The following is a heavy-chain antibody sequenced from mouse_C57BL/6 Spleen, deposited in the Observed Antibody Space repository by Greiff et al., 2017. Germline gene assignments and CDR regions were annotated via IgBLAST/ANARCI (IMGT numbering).Heavy chain of an antibody. V-gene: IGHV1-77*01. CDR3: TRSCGNYDGFAY. Sequence: QVQLQQSGAELVKPGASVKISCKASGYTFTDYYINWVKQRPGQGLEWIGKIGPGRGCNYYNEKFKGKATLPADKSSSTAYMQLSMLTAEDSAVYCCTRSCGNYDGFAYWGQGTLVTVSA. CDR1: GYTFTDYY. CDR2: IGPGRGCN. D-gene: IGHD2-1*01. J-gene: IGHJ3*01.